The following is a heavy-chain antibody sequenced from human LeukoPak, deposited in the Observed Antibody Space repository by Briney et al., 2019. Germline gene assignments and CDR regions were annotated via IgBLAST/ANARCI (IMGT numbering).Heavy chain of an antibody. J-gene: IGHJ4*02. V-gene: IGHV3-30-3*01. CDR2: ISYDGSNK. CDR1: GFTFSSYA. D-gene: IGHD6-19*01. Sequence: PGGSLRLSCAASGFTFSSYAMHWVRQAPGKGLEWVAVISYDGSNKYYADSVKGRFTISRDNSKNTLYLQMNSLRAEDTAVYYCARDYSEWLVGSYFDYWGQGTLVTVSS. CDR3: ARDYSEWLVGSYFDY.